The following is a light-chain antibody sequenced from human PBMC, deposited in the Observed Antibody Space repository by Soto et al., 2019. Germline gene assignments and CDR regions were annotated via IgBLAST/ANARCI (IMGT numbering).Light chain of an antibody. CDR3: QQSHSIPYT. CDR1: QTISSY. V-gene: IGKV1-39*01. CDR2: AAS. J-gene: IGKJ2*01. Sequence: DIQMTQSPSSLSASVGDRVTITCRASQTISSYLNWYQQKPGKAPKLLIYAASSLQSGVPSRFSRRGSWTDFTLTMSSLQPEDFATYYCQQSHSIPYTFGQETKLEIK.